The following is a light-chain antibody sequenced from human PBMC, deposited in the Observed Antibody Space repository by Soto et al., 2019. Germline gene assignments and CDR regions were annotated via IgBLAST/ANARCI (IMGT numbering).Light chain of an antibody. CDR2: EVR. CDR3: SSYTSKSSLI. J-gene: IGLJ2*01. V-gene: IGLV2-14*01. Sequence: QSVLTQPASVSGSPGQSITISCAGTMRDVGAYNLVSWYQQHPGRAPQLIIYEVRNRPSGISLRFSGSKSGNTASLTISGLQAEDEADYYCSSYTSKSSLIFGGGTQLTVL. CDR1: MRDVGAYNL.